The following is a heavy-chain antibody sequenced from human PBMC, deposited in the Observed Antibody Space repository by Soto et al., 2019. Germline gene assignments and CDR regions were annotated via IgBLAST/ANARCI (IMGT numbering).Heavy chain of an antibody. D-gene: IGHD3-3*01. CDR1: GFTFSDYY. J-gene: IGHJ6*02. CDR3: ARDTYDFWSGASYGMDV. V-gene: IGHV3-11*06. CDR2: ISSSSSYT. Sequence: QVQLVESGGGLVKPGGSPRLSCAASGFTFSDYYMSWIRQAPGKGLEWVSYISSSSSYTNYADSVKGRFTISRDNAKNSLYLQMNSLRAEDTAVYYCARDTYDFWSGASYGMDVWGQGTTVTVSS.